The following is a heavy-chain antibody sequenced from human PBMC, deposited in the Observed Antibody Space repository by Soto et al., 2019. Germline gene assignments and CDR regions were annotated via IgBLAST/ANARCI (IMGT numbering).Heavy chain of an antibody. Sequence: QVQLVQSGAVVKKPGSSVKVSCKASGGTFSSYAISWVRQAPGQGLEWMGGIIPIFGTANYAQKFQGRVTITADESTSTAYMELSSLRSEDTAVYYCARDWSWNARDLLYGMDVWGQGTTVTVSS. CDR3: ARDWSWNARDLLYGMDV. J-gene: IGHJ6*02. CDR2: IIPIFGTA. CDR1: GGTFSSYA. V-gene: IGHV1-69*01. D-gene: IGHD1-1*01.